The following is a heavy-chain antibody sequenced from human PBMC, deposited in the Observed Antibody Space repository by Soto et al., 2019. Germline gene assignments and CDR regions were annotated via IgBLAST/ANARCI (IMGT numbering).Heavy chain of an antibody. V-gene: IGHV3-23*01. CDR3: AKGSCREGYT. CDR1: GFALSNYV. J-gene: IGHJ5*02. Sequence: PGGSLRLSCAASGFALSNYVMTWVRQAPGKGLDWVSSITATGDIDAYADSVRGRFTISRDNSKDTLSLHMSSLRVEDTAVYYCAKGSCREGYTWGQGTLVTVSS. CDR2: ITATGDID. D-gene: IGHD2-8*02.